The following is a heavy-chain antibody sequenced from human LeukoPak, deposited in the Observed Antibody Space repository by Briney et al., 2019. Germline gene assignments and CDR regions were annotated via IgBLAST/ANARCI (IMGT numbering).Heavy chain of an antibody. J-gene: IGHJ4*02. CDR1: GFTFSAYA. CDR2: ISYDGSNK. V-gene: IGHV3-30*09. D-gene: IGHD3-10*01. CDR3: AKDGWLESGRTPFYFDS. Sequence: GGSLRLSCAASGFTFSAYAIHWVRQAPGKGLEWVAVISYDGSNKYYADSVKGRFAISRDNARNSLYLQMSSLRVEDTAVYYCAKDGWLESGRTPFYFDSWGQGTLVTVSS.